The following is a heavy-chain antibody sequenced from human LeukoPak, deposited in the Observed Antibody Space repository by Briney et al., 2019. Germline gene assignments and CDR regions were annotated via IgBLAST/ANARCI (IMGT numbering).Heavy chain of an antibody. D-gene: IGHD3-3*01. CDR1: GFIVTSNH. J-gene: IGHJ3*02. V-gene: IGHV3-7*01. CDR2: IKEDGSDK. Sequence: GGSLRLSCAASGFIVTSNHMNWVRQAPGKGLEWVANIKEDGSDKFYVDSVKGRFTISRDNAKNSLFLQMNSLRAEDTAVYYCARESATVFGGFDIWGQGTMVTVSS. CDR3: ARESATVFGGFDI.